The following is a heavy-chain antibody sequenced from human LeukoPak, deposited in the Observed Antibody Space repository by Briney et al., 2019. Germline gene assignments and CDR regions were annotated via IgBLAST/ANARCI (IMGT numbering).Heavy chain of an antibody. Sequence: GGSLRLSCAASGFTFSNAWMSWVRQAPGKGLEWVGRIKSKTDGGTTYYADSVRGRFTISRDNSKNTLYLQMNSLRAEGTAVYYCAKDNLLERLFDYWGQGTLVTVSS. CDR3: AKDNLLERLFDY. D-gene: IGHD1-1*01. CDR1: GFTFSNAW. CDR2: IKSKTDGGTT. V-gene: IGHV3-15*01. J-gene: IGHJ4*02.